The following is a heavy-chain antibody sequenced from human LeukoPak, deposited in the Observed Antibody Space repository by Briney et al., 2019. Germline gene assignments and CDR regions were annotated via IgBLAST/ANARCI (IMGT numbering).Heavy chain of an antibody. V-gene: IGHV3-74*01. CDR3: ARVYYPTSDESRLHGMDV. Sequence: GGSLRLSCVASGFSVTGYWMHWVRHAPGKGLVWVSRINTEGTPTNYADFVKGRFTISRDNAKNTVYLQLNSLTAEDTAVYYCARVYYPTSDESRLHGMDVWGRGTTVTVSS. CDR1: GFSVTGYW. D-gene: IGHD3-10*01. CDR2: INTEGTPT. J-gene: IGHJ6*02.